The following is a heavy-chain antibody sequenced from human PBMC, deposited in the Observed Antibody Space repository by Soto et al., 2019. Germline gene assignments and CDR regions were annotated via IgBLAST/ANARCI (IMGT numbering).Heavy chain of an antibody. V-gene: IGHV3-23*01. CDR3: AKDRHYPRDYFHY. J-gene: IGHJ4*02. D-gene: IGHD3-10*01. CDR2: VSANGQGI. Sequence: EVQLLESGGGLVQPGGSLRLSCAACGCTFRSTAISWVRQAPGKGLEWVSAVSANGQGIYYADSVRGRFTISRDNSKNTVFLHMDSLSAEDTAVYYCAKDRHYPRDYFHYWGQGTLVTIYS. CDR1: GCTFRSTA.